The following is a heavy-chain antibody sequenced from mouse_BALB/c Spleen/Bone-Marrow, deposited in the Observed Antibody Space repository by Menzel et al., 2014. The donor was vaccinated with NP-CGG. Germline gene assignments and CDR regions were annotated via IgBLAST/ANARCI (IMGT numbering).Heavy chain of an antibody. CDR1: GFDFSRYW. D-gene: IGHD1-1*01. Sequence: EVQLVESGGGLVQPGGSLKLSCAASGFDFSRYWMSWVRQAPGKGLEWIGEINPDSSTINYTPSLKDKFIISRDNAKNTQYLQMSKVRSEDTALYYCARLNYYGNLFVWGAGTTVTVSS. CDR3: ARLNYYGNLFV. V-gene: IGHV4-1*02. J-gene: IGHJ1*01. CDR2: INPDSSTI.